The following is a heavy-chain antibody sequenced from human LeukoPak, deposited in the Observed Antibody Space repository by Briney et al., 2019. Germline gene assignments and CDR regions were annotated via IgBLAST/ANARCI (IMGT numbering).Heavy chain of an antibody. V-gene: IGHV3-7*01. CDR3: ASGRQLGY. Sequence: GSLRLSCAASGFTFSNYWMSWVRQAPGKGLEWVANIKEDGSEKYYVDSVKGRFTISRDNARNSLYLQMNSLRAEDTAVYYCASGRQLGYWGQGTQVTVSS. CDR2: IKEDGSEK. D-gene: IGHD6-13*01. CDR1: GFTFSNYW. J-gene: IGHJ4*02.